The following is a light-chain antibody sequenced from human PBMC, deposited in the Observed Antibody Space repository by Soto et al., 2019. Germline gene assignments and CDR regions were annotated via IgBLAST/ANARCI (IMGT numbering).Light chain of an antibody. CDR2: TNN. J-gene: IGLJ3*02. CDR3: AAWDDSLNGPV. V-gene: IGLV1-44*01. Sequence: QSVLTQPPSASGTPGQRVTISCSGSSSNIVSNTVNWYQQLPGTAPKLLIYTNNQRPSRVPDRFSGSKSGTSASLAISGLQSEDEADYYCAAWDDSLNGPVFGGGTQLTVL. CDR1: SSNIVSNT.